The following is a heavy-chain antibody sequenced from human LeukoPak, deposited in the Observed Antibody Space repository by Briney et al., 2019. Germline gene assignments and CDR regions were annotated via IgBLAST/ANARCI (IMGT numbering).Heavy chain of an antibody. V-gene: IGHV3-23*01. J-gene: IGHJ4*02. CDR1: GFTFSSYA. CDR2: IGGSGSRT. D-gene: IGHD4-17*01. Sequence: GGSLRLSCAASGFTFSSYAMSWVRQAPGKSLEWVSGIGGSGSRTYYADSVKGRFTISRDNSKNTLYLQMNSLSADDTAMYYCANEIRPNDYWGQGTLVTVSS. CDR3: ANEIRPNDY.